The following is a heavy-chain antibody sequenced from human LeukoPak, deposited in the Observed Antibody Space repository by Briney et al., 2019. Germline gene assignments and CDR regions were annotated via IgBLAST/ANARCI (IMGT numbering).Heavy chain of an antibody. V-gene: IGHV3-66*01. Sequence: GGSLRLSCAASGFTVSSNYMSWVRQAPGKGLEWVSVIYSGGSTYYADSVKGRFTISRDNSKNTLYLQMNSLRAEDTAVYYCARVPLGFQWLVKYYFDYWGQGTLVTVSS. D-gene: IGHD6-19*01. CDR3: ARVPLGFQWLVKYYFDY. J-gene: IGHJ4*02. CDR1: GFTVSSNY. CDR2: IYSGGST.